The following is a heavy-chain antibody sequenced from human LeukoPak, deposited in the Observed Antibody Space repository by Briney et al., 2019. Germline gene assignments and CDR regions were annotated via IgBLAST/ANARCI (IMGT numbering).Heavy chain of an antibody. CDR2: ISAYNGKT. J-gene: IGHJ4*02. D-gene: IGHD3-10*01. V-gene: IGHV1-18*04. CDR1: GYTFTSYG. CDR3: ARGTRYGSGSYSGY. Sequence: GASVKVSCKASGYTFTSYGISWVRQAPGQGREGMGWISAYNGKTNYAQKLQGRVTMTTDTSTSTAYMELRSLRSDDTAVYYCARGTRYGSGSYSGYWGQGTLVTVSS.